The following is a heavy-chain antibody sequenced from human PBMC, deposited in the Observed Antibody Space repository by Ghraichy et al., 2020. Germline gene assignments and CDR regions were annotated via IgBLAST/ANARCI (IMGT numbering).Heavy chain of an antibody. CDR2: ISAGSSTI. Sequence: GGSLRLSCAASGFTFSTYIMNWVRQAPGKGLEWVSYISAGSSTIYYANSVKGRFTISRDNAKNSSYLQVNSLRDEDTAVYYCARSGAGFDYWGQGTLVTVSS. CDR3: ARSGAGFDY. V-gene: IGHV3-48*02. CDR1: GFTFSTYI. J-gene: IGHJ4*02. D-gene: IGHD3-10*01.